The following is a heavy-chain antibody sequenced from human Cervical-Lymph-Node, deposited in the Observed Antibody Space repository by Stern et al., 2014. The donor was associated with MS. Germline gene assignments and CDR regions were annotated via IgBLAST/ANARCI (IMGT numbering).Heavy chain of an antibody. CDR3: ASGPGWTSDH. Sequence: EVQLVESGGGLVQPGGSLRLSCAVSEFSFTTTWLTWVRQAAGKRLAWVANIKQDGGEKNYVDSVRGRFTISRDSANKSLYLQMNSLRVDDTAVYYCASGPGWTSDHWGQGTLVSVSS. CDR2: IKQDGGEK. CDR1: EFSFTTTW. D-gene: IGHD2-15*01. J-gene: IGHJ4*02. V-gene: IGHV3-7*01.